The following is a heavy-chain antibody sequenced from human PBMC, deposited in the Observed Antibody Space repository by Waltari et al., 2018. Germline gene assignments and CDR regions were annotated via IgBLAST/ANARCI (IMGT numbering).Heavy chain of an antibody. CDR2: FNPSSGDT. CDR3: AKTGDFYSLEY. J-gene: IGHJ4*02. CDR1: GYPLSGYY. Sequence: QVQLVQSGAEVKRPGAAVVVSCKASGYPLSGYYLNWVRQAPGQGLEWMGRFNPSSGDTDYAQKFQGRVTMTRDTSINTAYLELTSLTSDDTAVYYCAKTGDFYSLEYWGQGSLVTVSS. V-gene: IGHV1-2*06. D-gene: IGHD3-3*01.